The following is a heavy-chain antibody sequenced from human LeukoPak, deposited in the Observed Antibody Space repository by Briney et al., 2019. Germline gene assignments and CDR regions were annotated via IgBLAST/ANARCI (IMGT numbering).Heavy chain of an antibody. V-gene: IGHV3-7*01. D-gene: IGHD4-11*01. Sequence: PSETLSLTCAVCGGSFSGYYWSWIRQAPGKGLEWVANIKQDGSEKCYVDSVKGRFTISRDNAKNSLYLQMNSLRAEDTAVYYCAREPTFTVTTAPIDYWGQGTLVTVSS. CDR1: GGSFSGYY. J-gene: IGHJ4*02. CDR2: IKQDGSEK. CDR3: AREPTFTVTTAPIDY.